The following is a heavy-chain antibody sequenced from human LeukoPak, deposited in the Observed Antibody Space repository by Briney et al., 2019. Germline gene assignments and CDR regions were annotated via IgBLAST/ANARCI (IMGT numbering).Heavy chain of an antibody. D-gene: IGHD1/OR15-1a*01. CDR2: INPSGGST. CDR1: GYTFTSYY. CDR3: ARSYNWNTDFDY. J-gene: IGHJ4*02. V-gene: IGHV1-46*01. Sequence: ASVKVSCKASGYTFTSYYMHWVRQAPGQGLEWMGIINPSGGSTSYAQMFQGRVTMTRDTSTSTVYMELSSLRSEDTAVYYCARSYNWNTDFDYWGQGTLVTVSS.